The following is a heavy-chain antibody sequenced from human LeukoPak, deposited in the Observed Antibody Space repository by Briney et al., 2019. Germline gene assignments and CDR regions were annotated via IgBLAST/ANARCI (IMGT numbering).Heavy chain of an antibody. CDR3: AKDPRRYSRTGGYFDY. CDR1: GITFSSYS. Sequence: PGGSLRLSCVASGITFSSYSMNWVRQAPGKGLEWVSYISSFSGTINYADSVKGRFTISRDNSKNTLYLQMISLRTEDTAVYYCAKDPRRYSRTGGYFDYWGQGTLVTVSS. D-gene: IGHD6-13*01. V-gene: IGHV3-48*01. CDR2: ISSFSGTI. J-gene: IGHJ4*02.